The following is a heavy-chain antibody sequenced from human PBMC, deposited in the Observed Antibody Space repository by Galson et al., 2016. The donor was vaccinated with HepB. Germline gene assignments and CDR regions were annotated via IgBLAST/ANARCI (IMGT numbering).Heavy chain of an antibody. CDR2: ISGSRSHI. V-gene: IGHV3-21*06. D-gene: IGHD5-12*01. J-gene: IGHJ4*02. CDR3: ARASTWIPSLDY. CDR1: GFTLSTRYN. Sequence: SLRLSCAAFGFTLSTRYNMNWVRQAPGKGLEWVASISGSRSHIISADSVKGRFTISRDDAKNSLYLQMNSLRVEDTAVYYCARASTWIPSLDYWGQGSLVTVSS.